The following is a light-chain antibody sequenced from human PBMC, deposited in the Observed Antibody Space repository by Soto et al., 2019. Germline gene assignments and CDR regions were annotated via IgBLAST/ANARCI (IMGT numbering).Light chain of an antibody. CDR3: QQYEVYPWT. CDR1: QSISIW. J-gene: IGKJ1*01. CDR2: KAS. V-gene: IGKV1-5*03. Sequence: DIQMTQSPSTLSASVGDRLTITCRASQSISIWLAWYQQKPVKAPKILIYKASSLESGVPSRFSGSGSGTEFTLTISSLQPDDSATYYCQQYEVYPWTFAQGTKVDIK.